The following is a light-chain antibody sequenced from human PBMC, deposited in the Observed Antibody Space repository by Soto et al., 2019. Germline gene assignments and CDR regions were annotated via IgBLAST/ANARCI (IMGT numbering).Light chain of an antibody. CDR2: GAS. V-gene: IGKV3-20*01. J-gene: IGKJ2*01. Sequence: EIVLTQSPGTLSLSPGERATLSCRASQCVSSSYLAWYQQKPGQAPRLLIYGASSRATGIPDRFSGSGSGTDFNLTISRLEPEDFAVYYCQQYGSSPRTFGQGTKLEIK. CDR3: QQYGSSPRT. CDR1: QCVSSSY.